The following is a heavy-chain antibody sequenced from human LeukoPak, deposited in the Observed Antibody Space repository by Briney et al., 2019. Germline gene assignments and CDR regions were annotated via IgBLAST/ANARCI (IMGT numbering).Heavy chain of an antibody. CDR2: IIPIFGTA. J-gene: IGHJ4*02. CDR3: ARARFDIVVVPAALNFDY. V-gene: IGHV1-69*01. CDR1: GGTFSSYA. D-gene: IGHD2-2*01. Sequence: SVKVSCTASGGTFSSYAISWVRQAPGQGLEWMGGIIPIFGTANYAQKFQGRVTITADESTSTAYMELSSLRSEDTAVYYCARARFDIVVVPAALNFDYWGQGTLVTVSS.